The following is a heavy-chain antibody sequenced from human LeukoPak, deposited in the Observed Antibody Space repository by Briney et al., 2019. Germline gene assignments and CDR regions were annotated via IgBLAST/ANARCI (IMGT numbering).Heavy chain of an antibody. V-gene: IGHV1-46*01. CDR2: IYPRDGST. J-gene: IGHJ3*02. D-gene: IGHD2-8*01. Sequence: ASVKVSCKASGYTFTNNYLHWVRQAPGQGLEWMGMIYPRDGSTSYAQNFQGRVTVTRDTSTTTVHMELRGLRSEDTAVYYCAKAEGLGASGGVFDIWGQGQWSPSLQ. CDR1: GYTFTNNY. CDR3: AKAEGLGASGGVFDI.